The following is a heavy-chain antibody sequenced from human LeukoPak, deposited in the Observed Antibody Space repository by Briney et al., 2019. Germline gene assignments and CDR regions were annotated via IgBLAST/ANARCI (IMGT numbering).Heavy chain of an antibody. CDR2: INADNGNT. J-gene: IGHJ4*02. CDR3: ARDPVRYCSGTSCPDFDY. Sequence: ASVKVSCKASGYTFTSYGISWVRQAPGQGLEGMGWINADNGNTNYAQKLQGRVTMTTDTSTSTAYIELRSLRSDDTAVYYCARDPVRYCSGTSCPDFDYWGQGTLVTVSS. V-gene: IGHV1-18*01. CDR1: GYTFTSYG. D-gene: IGHD2-2*01.